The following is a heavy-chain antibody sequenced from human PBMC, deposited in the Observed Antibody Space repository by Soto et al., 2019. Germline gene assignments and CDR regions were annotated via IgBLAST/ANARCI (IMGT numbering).Heavy chain of an antibody. CDR2: INSDGSST. D-gene: IGHD1-26*01. V-gene: IGHV3-74*01. Sequence: GGSLRLSCAASGFTFTSYWMHWVRQAPGKGLVWVSRINSDGSSTSYADSVKGRFTISRDNARNTVYLQMNSLEAEDTAVYYCAKLPWEVAPSWGQGTLVTVSS. J-gene: IGHJ5*02. CDR1: GFTFTSYW. CDR3: AKLPWEVAPS.